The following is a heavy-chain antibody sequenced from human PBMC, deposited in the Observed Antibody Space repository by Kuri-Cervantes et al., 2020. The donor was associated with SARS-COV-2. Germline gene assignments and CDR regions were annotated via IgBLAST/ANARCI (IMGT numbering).Heavy chain of an antibody. CDR3: ASIAARPYFDY. CDR1: GGSISSSSYY. CDR2: IYYSGST. V-gene: IGHV4-39*01. D-gene: IGHD6-6*01. J-gene: IGHJ4*02. Sequence: GSLRLSCTVSGGSISSSSYYWGWIRQPPGKGLEWIGSIYYSGSTYYNPSPKSRVTISVDTSKNQFSLKLSSVTAADTAVYYCASIAARPYFDYWGQGTLVTVSS.